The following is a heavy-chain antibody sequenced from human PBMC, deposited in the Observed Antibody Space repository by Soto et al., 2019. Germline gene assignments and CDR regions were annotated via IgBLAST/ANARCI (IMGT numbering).Heavy chain of an antibody. CDR2: ISGRTSDT. J-gene: IGHJ4*02. D-gene: IGHD2-21*01. Sequence: DVQLLGSGGGLVHPGGSLTLSCAVSGFTFRTFAMSWVRQAPGEGLEWVSSISGRTSDTYYADSVKGRFTISRDYSKSTLYLQMNSLRVEDTAVYYCAKDKYSTNVVPPEIESWGQGTLVTVSS. V-gene: IGHV3-23*01. CDR3: AKDKYSTNVVPPEIES. CDR1: GFTFRTFA.